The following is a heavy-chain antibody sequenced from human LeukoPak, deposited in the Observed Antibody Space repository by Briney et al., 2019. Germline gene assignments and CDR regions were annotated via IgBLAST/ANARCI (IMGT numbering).Heavy chain of an antibody. CDR2: INEDGSTT. Sequence: PGGSLRLSCAASGFTFSNNWMHWVRQAPGKGQVWVSRINEDGSTTNYADSVKGRSTIFRDNAKNTLYLQMNSLRAEDTAVYYCVRDLGGRSGHWGQGTLVTVSS. D-gene: IGHD1-26*01. CDR1: GFTFSNNW. V-gene: IGHV3-74*01. CDR3: VRDLGGRSGH. J-gene: IGHJ4*02.